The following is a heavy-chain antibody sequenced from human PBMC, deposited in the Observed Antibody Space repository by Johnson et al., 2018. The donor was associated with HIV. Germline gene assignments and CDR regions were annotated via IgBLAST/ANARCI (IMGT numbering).Heavy chain of an antibody. CDR2: ISGSGGTI. D-gene: IGHD2-15*01. J-gene: IGHJ3*02. V-gene: IGHV3-23*04. Sequence: MQLVESGGGLVQPGGSLRLSCAASGFTFSSYAMSWVRQAPGKGLEWVSAISGSGGTIYSADSVQGRFTISRDNARNSLYLQMNSLRVEDTAVYYCARSKDCSGGSCPDAFDIWGQGTMVIVSS. CDR1: GFTFSSYA. CDR3: ARSKDCSGGSCPDAFDI.